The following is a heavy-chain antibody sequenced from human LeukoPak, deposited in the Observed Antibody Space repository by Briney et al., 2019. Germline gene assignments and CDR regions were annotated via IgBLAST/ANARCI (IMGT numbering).Heavy chain of an antibody. V-gene: IGHV1-2*02. Sequence: GASVKVSCKASGYTFTGYYMHWVRQAPGQGLEWMGWINPNSGGTNYAQKFQGRVTMTRDTSISTAYMELSRLRSDDTAVYYCARDVGGRETTWPLGYNWFDPWGQGTLVTVSS. CDR3: ARDVGGRETTWPLGYNWFDP. D-gene: IGHD1-26*01. CDR1: GYTFTGYY. J-gene: IGHJ5*02. CDR2: INPNSGGT.